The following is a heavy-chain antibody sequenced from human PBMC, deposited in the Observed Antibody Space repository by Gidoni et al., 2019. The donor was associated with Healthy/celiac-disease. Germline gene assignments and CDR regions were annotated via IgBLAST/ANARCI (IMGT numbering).Heavy chain of an antibody. J-gene: IGHJ6*02. V-gene: IGHV3-30-3*01. Sequence: QVQLVESGGGVVQPGRFLRLSCAASGFTFSSYAMPWVRQAPGKGLEWGGVISYDGSNKYYADSVKGRFTISRDNSKNTLYLQMNSLRAEDTAVYYCARDWEDIVVVVAAYGMDVWGQGTTVTVSS. CDR3: ARDWEDIVVVVAAYGMDV. D-gene: IGHD2-15*01. CDR2: ISYDGSNK. CDR1: GFTFSSYA.